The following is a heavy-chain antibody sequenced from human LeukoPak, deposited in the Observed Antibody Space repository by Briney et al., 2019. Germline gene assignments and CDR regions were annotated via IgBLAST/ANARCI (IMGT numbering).Heavy chain of an antibody. V-gene: IGHV4-38-2*01. J-gene: IGHJ4*02. CDR1: ALSLNSGYF. CDR2: IYHTGST. CDR3: ASITGVVGAIGY. D-gene: IGHD1-26*01. Sequence: SETLSPTCAVSALSLNSGYFWGWIRQPPGKGLEWIGSIYHTGSTYYNPSLRSRITLAVDSSQNHFSLNLSSVTAADTAIYYCASITGVVGAIGYWGQGTPVTVSS.